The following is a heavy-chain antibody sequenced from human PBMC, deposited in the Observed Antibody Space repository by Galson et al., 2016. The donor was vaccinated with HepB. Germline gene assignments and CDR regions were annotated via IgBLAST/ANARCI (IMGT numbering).Heavy chain of an antibody. D-gene: IGHD1-1*01. CDR2: MSGNGGTT. Sequence: SLRLSCAASGFTFSSYAMSWVRQAPGKGLEWVSAMSGNGGTTYYADSVKGRFTILRDNSKNTVYLQVNSLRAEDTAVYFCAKQSPGRTGVPPYYYYYYGIDVWGPGTTATVSS. V-gene: IGHV3-23*01. J-gene: IGHJ6*02. CDR1: GFTFSSYA. CDR3: AKQSPGRTGVPPYYYYYYGIDV.